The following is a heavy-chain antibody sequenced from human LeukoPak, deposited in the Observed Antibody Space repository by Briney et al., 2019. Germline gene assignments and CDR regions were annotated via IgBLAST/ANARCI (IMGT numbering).Heavy chain of an antibody. Sequence: ASVKVSCKASGGTFSSYAISWVRQAPGQGLEWMGWINTNTGNPTYAQGFTGRFVFSLDTSVSTAYLQISSLKAEDTAVYYCARPAHGVTGGFDYWGQGILVTVSS. J-gene: IGHJ4*02. CDR1: GGTFSSYA. CDR3: ARPAHGVTGGFDY. V-gene: IGHV7-4-1*02. CDR2: INTNTGNP. D-gene: IGHD4-17*01.